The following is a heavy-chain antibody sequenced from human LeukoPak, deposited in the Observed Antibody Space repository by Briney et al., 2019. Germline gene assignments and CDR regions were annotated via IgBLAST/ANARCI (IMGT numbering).Heavy chain of an antibody. J-gene: IGHJ6*02. CDR2: IYSGGST. V-gene: IGHV3-66*01. CDR3: ARDPTIASDGMDV. CDR1: GFTVSSNY. Sequence: GGSLRLSCAASGFTVSSNYMSWVRQAPGKGLEWVSVIYSGGSTYYADSAKGRFTISRGNSKNTLYLQMNSLRAEDTAVYYCARDPTIASDGMDVWGQGTTVTVSS. D-gene: IGHD4/OR15-4a*01.